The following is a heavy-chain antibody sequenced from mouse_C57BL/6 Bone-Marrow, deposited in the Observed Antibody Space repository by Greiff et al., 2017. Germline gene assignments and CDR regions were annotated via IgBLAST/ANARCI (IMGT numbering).Heavy chain of an antibody. CDR2: INPGSGGT. V-gene: IGHV1-54*01. CDR3: ARDGSSFAY. D-gene: IGHD1-1*01. Sequence: VMLVESGPELVRPGTSVKVSCKASGYAFTNYLIEWVKQRPGQGLEWIGVINPGSGGTNYNEKFKGKATLTADKSSSTAYMQLSSLTSEDSAVYFCARDGSSFAYWGQGTLVTVSA. J-gene: IGHJ3*01. CDR1: GYAFTNYL.